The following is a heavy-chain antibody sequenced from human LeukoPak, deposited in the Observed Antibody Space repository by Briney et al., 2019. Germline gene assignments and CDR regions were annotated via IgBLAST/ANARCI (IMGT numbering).Heavy chain of an antibody. V-gene: IGHV4-61*01. D-gene: IGHD3-22*01. Sequence: PSETLSLTCTVSGASIRSGNYYWSWIRQPPGKGLEWIGYIYYSGSTNYNPSLKSRVTISVDTSKNQFSLKLSSVTAADTAVYYCARDPSGYFNYWGQGTLATVSS. CDR1: GASIRSGNYY. J-gene: IGHJ4*02. CDR3: ARDPSGYFNY. CDR2: IYYSGST.